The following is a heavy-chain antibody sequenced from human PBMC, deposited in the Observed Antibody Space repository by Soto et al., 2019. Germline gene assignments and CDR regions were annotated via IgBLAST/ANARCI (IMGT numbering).Heavy chain of an antibody. CDR3: AAEGSGYYYGMDV. CDR2: IVVGSGNT. J-gene: IGHJ6*02. V-gene: IGHV1-58*01. Sequence: SVKVSCKASGFTFTSSAVQWVRQARGQRLEWIGWIVVGSGNTNYAQKFQERVTITRDMSTSTAYMELSSLRSEDTAVYYCAAEGSGYYYGMDVWGQGTTVPVSS. D-gene: IGHD2-15*01. CDR1: GFTFTSSA.